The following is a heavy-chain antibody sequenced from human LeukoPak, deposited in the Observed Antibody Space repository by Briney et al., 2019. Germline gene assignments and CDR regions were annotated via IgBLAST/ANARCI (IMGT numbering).Heavy chain of an antibody. V-gene: IGHV1-2*02. CDR1: GYTFTSYG. D-gene: IGHD3-3*01. J-gene: IGHJ5*02. CDR3: ARDTDYDFWSGYYFSNWFDP. Sequence: GASVKVSCKXSGYTFTSYGISWVRQAPGQGLEWMGWINPNSGGTNYAQKFQGRVTMTRDTSISTAYMELSRLRSDDTAVYYCARDTDYDFWSGYYFSNWFDPWGQGTLVTVSS. CDR2: INPNSGGT.